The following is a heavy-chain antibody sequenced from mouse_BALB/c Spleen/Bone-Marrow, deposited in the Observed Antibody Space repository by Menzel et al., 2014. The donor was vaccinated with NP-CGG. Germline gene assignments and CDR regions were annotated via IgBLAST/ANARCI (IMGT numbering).Heavy chain of an antibody. D-gene: IGHD4-1*01. J-gene: IGHJ3*01. CDR2: INPVSGGS. V-gene: IGHV1-54*01. CDR3: ARNANWLFTY. Sequence: QVQLQQSGAEVVRPGTSVKVSCKASGYDFTSYLIEWIKQRPGQGLEWIGVINPVSGGSNYNEKFTGKATLTVDKSSSTAYMQLSSLTSDDSAVYFCARNANWLFTYWGQGTLVTVSA. CDR1: GYDFTSYL.